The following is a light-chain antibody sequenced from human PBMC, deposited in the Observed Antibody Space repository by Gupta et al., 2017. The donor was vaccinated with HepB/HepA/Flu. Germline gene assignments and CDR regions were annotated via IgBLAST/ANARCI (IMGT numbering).Light chain of an antibody. Sequence: EIVLSHSPATLSLSPGERATLSCRASQSVSSYLSCSQQKPGHAPTLLIYDASNRDTGIPARFSGSGSGTELTLTISSRELEDFEVSYCQQHSNWPPLTFGGGTKVEIK. CDR1: QSVSSY. CDR2: DAS. CDR3: QQHSNWPPLT. V-gene: IGKV3-11*01. J-gene: IGKJ4*01.